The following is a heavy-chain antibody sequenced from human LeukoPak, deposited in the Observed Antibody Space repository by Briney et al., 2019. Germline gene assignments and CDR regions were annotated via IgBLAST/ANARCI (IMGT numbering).Heavy chain of an antibody. D-gene: IGHD6-13*01. CDR3: ARDASIAAAGGWFDP. V-gene: IGHV1-2*02. CDR2: ISPNSGGT. Sequence: ASVKVSCKASGYSFTGYYMHWVRQAPGQGLEWMGWISPNSGGTNYAQKFQGRVTMTRDSSISTAYMELSRLRSDDTAVYYCARDASIAAAGGWFDPWGRGTLVTVSS. J-gene: IGHJ5*02. CDR1: GYSFTGYY.